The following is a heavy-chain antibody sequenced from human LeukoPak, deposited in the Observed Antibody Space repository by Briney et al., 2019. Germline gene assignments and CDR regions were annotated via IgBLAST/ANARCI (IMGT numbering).Heavy chain of an antibody. D-gene: IGHD5-18*01. V-gene: IGHV1-69*01. CDR2: IIPIFGTA. CDR3: ARSGYSYGYLYRLPFDY. J-gene: IGHJ4*02. Sequence: ASVKVSCKASGGTFSSYAISWVRQAPGQELEWMGGIIPIFGTANYAQKFQGRVTITADESTSTAYMELSSLRSEDTAVYYCARSGYSYGYLYRLPFDYWGQGTLVTVSS. CDR1: GGTFSSYA.